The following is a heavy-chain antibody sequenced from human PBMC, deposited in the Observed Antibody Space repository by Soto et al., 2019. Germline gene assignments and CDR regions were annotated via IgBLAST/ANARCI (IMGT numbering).Heavy chain of an antibody. CDR1: GFTFSSYG. CDR2: LWHDGSNK. V-gene: IGHV3-33*01. Sequence: GSLRLSCAASGFTFSSYGMHWVRQAPGKGLEWVAVLWHDGSNKHYADSVKGRFTISRDNSKNMLYLQMNSLRAEDTAVYYCAREVYCSSSSCSPDYWGQGTLVTVSS. D-gene: IGHD2-2*01. CDR3: AREVYCSSSSCSPDY. J-gene: IGHJ4*02.